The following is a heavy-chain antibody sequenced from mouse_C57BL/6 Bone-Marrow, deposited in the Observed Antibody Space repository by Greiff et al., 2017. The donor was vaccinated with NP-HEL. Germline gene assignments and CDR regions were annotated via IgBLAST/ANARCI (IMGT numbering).Heavy chain of an antibody. D-gene: IGHD2-4*01. J-gene: IGHJ2*01. CDR2: IYPGSGNT. CDR1: GYTFTDYY. Sequence: VQLHQSGAELVRPGASVKLSCKASGYTFTDYYINWVKQRPGQGLEWIARIYPGSGNTYYNEKFKGKATLTAEKSSSTAYMQLSSLTSEDSAVYCCGRRYDYGLGYFDYWGQGTTLTVSS. CDR3: GRRYDYGLGYFDY. V-gene: IGHV1-76*01.